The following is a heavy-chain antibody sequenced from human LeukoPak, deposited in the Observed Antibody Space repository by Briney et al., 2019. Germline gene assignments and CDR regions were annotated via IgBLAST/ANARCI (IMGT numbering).Heavy chain of an antibody. CDR1: GGSFSGYY. J-gene: IGHJ4*02. CDR3: ASSPVRSPDDY. CDR2: INHSGST. V-gene: IGHV4-34*01. D-gene: IGHD3-16*01. Sequence: SETLSLTCAVYGGSFSGYYWSWIRQPPGKGLEWIGEINHSGSTNYNPSLKSRVTISVDTSKNQFSLKLSSVTAADTAVYYCASSPVRSPDDYWGQGTLVTVSS.